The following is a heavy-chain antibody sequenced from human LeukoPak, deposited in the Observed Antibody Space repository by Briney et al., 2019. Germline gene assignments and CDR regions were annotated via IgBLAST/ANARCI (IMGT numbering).Heavy chain of an antibody. V-gene: IGHV3-23*01. CDR2: IRGSGSST. CDR1: GFTFSGYA. Sequence: GGSLRLSCAAAGFTFSGYAMSSVRQAPGNGLEWVSAIRGSGSSTYYAESVKGRFTISTDNSKNTLYMRMNCLRAKETAVYDCAKAIVGVVITPYFFDYWGQGTLVTVSS. D-gene: IGHD3-3*01. CDR3: AKAIVGVVITPYFFDY. J-gene: IGHJ4*02.